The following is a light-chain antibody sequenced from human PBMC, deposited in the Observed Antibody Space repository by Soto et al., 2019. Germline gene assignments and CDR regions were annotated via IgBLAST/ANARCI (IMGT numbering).Light chain of an antibody. CDR3: QRFAHLPT. CDR2: DAS. J-gene: IGKJ4*01. Sequence: DIQMTQSPTSLSASIGDRVTISCQASQDITKSLNWYQQKAGKAPKVLIYDASNLETGVPSRFSGTGSGTEFTLTISTLQPEDVATYYCQRFAHLPTFGGGTKVDIK. V-gene: IGKV1-33*01. CDR1: QDITKS.